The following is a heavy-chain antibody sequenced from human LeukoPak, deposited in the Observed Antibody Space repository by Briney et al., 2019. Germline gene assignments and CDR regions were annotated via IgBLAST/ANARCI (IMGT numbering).Heavy chain of an antibody. Sequence: ASVKVSCKASGYTFTGYYKHWVRQAPGQGLEWMGWINPNSGGTNYAQKFQGRVTMTRDTSISTAYMELSRLRSDDTAVYYCARAGSTMIVVVITLFDYWGQGTLVTVSS. V-gene: IGHV1-2*02. CDR3: ARAGSTMIVVVITLFDY. CDR1: GYTFTGYY. J-gene: IGHJ4*02. D-gene: IGHD3-22*01. CDR2: INPNSGGT.